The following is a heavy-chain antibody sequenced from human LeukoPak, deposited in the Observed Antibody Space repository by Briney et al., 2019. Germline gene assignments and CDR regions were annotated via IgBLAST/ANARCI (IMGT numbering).Heavy chain of an antibody. J-gene: IGHJ4*02. CDR3: ARDRGITMVRGVMDY. CDR2: IWYDGSNK. Sequence: GRSLRLSCAPSGFTFSSYAMHWVRQAPGKGLEWVAVIWYDGSNKYYADSVKGRFTISRDNSKNTLYLQMNSLRAEDTAVYYCARDRGITMVRGVMDYWGQGTLVTVSS. CDR1: GFTFSSYA. V-gene: IGHV3-33*08. D-gene: IGHD3-10*01.